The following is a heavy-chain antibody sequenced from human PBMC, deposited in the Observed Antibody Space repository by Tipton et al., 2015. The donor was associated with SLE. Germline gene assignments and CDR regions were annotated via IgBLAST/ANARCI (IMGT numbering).Heavy chain of an antibody. J-gene: IGHJ4*02. Sequence: GSLRLSCAASGFTFNTYAMSWVRQAPEKGLQWVSGISGSGDATYYTDSVKGRFTISRDNSKNTLNLQMDSLRAEDTAIYYCAKETGVVGTPNFDYWGQGTLVTVSS. CDR2: ISGSGDAT. CDR3: AKETGVVGTPNFDY. CDR1: GFTFNTYA. V-gene: IGHV3-23*01. D-gene: IGHD6-19*01.